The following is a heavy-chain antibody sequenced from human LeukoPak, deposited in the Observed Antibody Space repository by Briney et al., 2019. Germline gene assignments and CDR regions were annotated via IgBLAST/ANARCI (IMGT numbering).Heavy chain of an antibody. Sequence: GGSLRLSCAASGFTFSSYAMHWVRQAPGKGLEWVAVISYDGSNKYYADSVKGRFTISRDNSKNTLYLQMNSLRAEDTAVYYCARERTTTVTVFDYWGQGTLVTVSS. V-gene: IGHV3-30-3*01. D-gene: IGHD4-17*01. J-gene: IGHJ4*02. CDR3: ARERTTTVTVFDY. CDR1: GFTFSSYA. CDR2: ISYDGSNK.